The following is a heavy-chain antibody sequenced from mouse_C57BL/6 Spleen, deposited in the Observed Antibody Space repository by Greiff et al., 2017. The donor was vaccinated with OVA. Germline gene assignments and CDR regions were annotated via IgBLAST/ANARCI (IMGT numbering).Heavy chain of an antibody. D-gene: IGHD1-2*01. V-gene: IGHV1-69*01. CDR3: ARGRDYGPFYAMDY. J-gene: IGHJ4*01. CDR1: GYTFTSYW. Sequence: QVQLQQPGAELVMPGASVKLSCKASGYTFTSYWMHWVKQRPGQGLEWIGEIDPSDSYTNYNQKFKGKSTLTVDKSSSTAYMQLSSLTSEDSAVYYCARGRDYGPFYAMDYWGQGTSVTVSS. CDR2: IDPSDSYT.